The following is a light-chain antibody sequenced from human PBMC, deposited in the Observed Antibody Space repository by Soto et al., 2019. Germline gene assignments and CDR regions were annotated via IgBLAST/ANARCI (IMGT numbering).Light chain of an antibody. CDR2: GAS. CDR3: QQYGSSPPLT. J-gene: IGKJ4*01. CDR1: QSVSSSY. Sequence: EFVLTQSPGTLSLSPGERATLSCRASQSVSSSYLAWYQQKPGQAPRILIYGASTRATGIPDRFSGSGSGTDFTLTISSLEPEDCAVYFCQQYGSSPPLTFGGGTKVEIK. V-gene: IGKV3-20*01.